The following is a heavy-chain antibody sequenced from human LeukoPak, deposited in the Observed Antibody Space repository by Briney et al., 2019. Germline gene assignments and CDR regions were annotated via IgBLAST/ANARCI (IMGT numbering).Heavy chain of an antibody. D-gene: IGHD6-13*01. CDR3: ARHSPGYYYYGMDV. V-gene: IGHV4-39*01. Sequence: SETLSLTCTVSGGSISSSSYYWGWIRQPPGKGLEWIGSIYCSGSTYYNPSLKSRVTISVDTSKNQFSLKMNSVTAADTAMYYCARHSPGYYYYGMDVWGQGTTVTVSS. J-gene: IGHJ6*02. CDR2: IYCSGST. CDR1: GGSISSSSYY.